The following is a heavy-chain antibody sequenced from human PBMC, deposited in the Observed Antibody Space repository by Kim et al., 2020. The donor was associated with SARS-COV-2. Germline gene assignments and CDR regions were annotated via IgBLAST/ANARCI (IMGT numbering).Heavy chain of an antibody. V-gene: IGHV1-18*01. J-gene: IGHJ4*02. D-gene: IGHD3-10*01. CDR3: ARDPELYGSGSCDY. Sequence: ASVKVSCKASGYNFASYGISWVRQAPGQGLEWMGWISAYNGNKDSAQKFQDRITMTTDTSTSTAYMDLRSLRSDDTAVYYCARDPELYGSGSCDYWGQGTLVTVSS. CDR2: ISAYNGNK. CDR1: GYNFASYG.